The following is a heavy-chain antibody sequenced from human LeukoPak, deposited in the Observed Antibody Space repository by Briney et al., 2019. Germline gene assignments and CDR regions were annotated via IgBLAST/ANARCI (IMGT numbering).Heavy chain of an antibody. J-gene: IGHJ4*02. V-gene: IGHV3-23*01. Sequence: QPGGSLRLSCAGSGFTFSSYAMSWVRQAPGKGLEWVSAISDTGATTYDADSVKGRFTISRDNSRSTLYLQMNSLRAEDTALYYCAKDTSIGRYCTNGVCSPFDYWGRGTLVTVSS. CDR1: GFTFSSYA. CDR2: ISDTGATT. CDR3: AKDTSIGRYCTNGVCSPFDY. D-gene: IGHD2-8*01.